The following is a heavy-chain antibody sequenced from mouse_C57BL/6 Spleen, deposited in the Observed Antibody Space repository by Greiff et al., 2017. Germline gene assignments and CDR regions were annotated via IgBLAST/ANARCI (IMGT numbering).Heavy chain of an antibody. CDR3: ARLDPPAWFAY. CDR1: GFTFSSYG. CDR2: ISSGGSYT. J-gene: IGHJ3*01. Sequence: EVQGVESGGDLVKPGGSLKLSCAASGFTFSSYGMSWVRPTPDKRLEWVATISSGGSYTYYPDSVKGRFTISRDNAKNTLYLQMSSLKSEDTAMYYCARLDPPAWFAYWGQGTLVTVSA. V-gene: IGHV5-6*01.